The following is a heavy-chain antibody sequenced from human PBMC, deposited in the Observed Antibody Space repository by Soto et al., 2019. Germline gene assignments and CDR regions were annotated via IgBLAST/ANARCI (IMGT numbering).Heavy chain of an antibody. D-gene: IGHD3-22*01. CDR1: GGSISSSSYY. V-gene: IGHV4-39*01. Sequence: SETLSLTCTVSGGSISSSSYYWGWIRQPPGKGLEWIGSLYYSGSTYYNPSLKSRVTISVDTSKNQFSLKLSSVTAADTAVYSCVGSGYSPFDYWGQGTLVTVSS. CDR3: VGSGYSPFDY. J-gene: IGHJ4*02. CDR2: LYYSGST.